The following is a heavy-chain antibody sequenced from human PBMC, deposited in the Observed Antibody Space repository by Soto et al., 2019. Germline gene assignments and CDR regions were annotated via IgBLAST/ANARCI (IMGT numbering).Heavy chain of an antibody. V-gene: IGHV4-30-4*02. CDR2: IYYSGST. CDR1: GGSISSGDYY. D-gene: IGHD3-9*01. J-gene: IGHJ5*02. CDR3: ARERYFVGGMEEKYNWFDP. Sequence: PSETLSLTCTVSGGSISSGDYYWSWIRQPPGKGLEWIGYIYYSGSTYYNPSLKSRVTISVDTSKNQFSLKLSSVTAADTAVYYCARERYFVGGMEEKYNWFDPWGQGTLVTVSS.